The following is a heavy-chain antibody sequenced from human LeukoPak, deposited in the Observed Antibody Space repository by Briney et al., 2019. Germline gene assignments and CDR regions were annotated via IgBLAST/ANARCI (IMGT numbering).Heavy chain of an antibody. J-gene: IGHJ4*02. CDR3: ARHGSGSYHYFDY. CDR1: GFSLSTSGMR. Sequence: SGPALVKPTQTLTLTCTFSGFSLSTSGMRASWIRQPPGKALEWLARIDWDDDKFHSTSLKTRLTISKDTSKNQVVLTMTNMDPVDTATYYCARHGSGSYHYFDYWGQGTLVTVSS. D-gene: IGHD3-10*01. CDR2: IDWDDDK. V-gene: IGHV2-70*04.